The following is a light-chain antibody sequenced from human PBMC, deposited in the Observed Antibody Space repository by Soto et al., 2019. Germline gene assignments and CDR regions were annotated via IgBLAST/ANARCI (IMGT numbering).Light chain of an antibody. J-gene: IGKJ2*01. CDR2: GAS. Sequence: EIVMTQSPATLSVSPGERATLSCRASQSVSSNLAWYQQKPGQAPRLLIYGASTRATGIPARFSGSGSGTEFTLTISGLQSEEFAVYYCQQYNNWPHTFGQGTKLEIK. V-gene: IGKV3-15*01. CDR1: QSVSSN. CDR3: QQYNNWPHT.